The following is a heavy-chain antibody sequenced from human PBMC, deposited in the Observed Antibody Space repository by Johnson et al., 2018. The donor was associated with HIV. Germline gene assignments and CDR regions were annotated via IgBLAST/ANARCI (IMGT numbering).Heavy chain of an antibody. CDR2: IYSGGST. J-gene: IGHJ3*02. CDR1: EFTFSSNY. V-gene: IGHV3-66*01. Sequence: VQLVESGGGLIQPGGSLRLSCAASEFTFSSNYMSWVRQAPGKRLEWVSVIYSGGSTNYADSVKGSFTICRDNSKNTVYHQMNNLRAEDTAGYYCARGYILTGYSGAFDMWGQGTMVTVSS. D-gene: IGHD3-9*01. CDR3: ARGYILTGYSGAFDM.